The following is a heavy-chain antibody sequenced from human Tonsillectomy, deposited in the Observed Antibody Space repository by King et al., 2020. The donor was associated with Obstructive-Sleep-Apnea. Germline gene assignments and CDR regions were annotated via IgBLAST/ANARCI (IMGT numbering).Heavy chain of an antibody. CDR2: ISRSGDTT. V-gene: IGHV3-23*04. Sequence: VQLVESGGGLGQPGGSLRLSCVASGFIFSDYAMSWVRQAPGKGLEWVSVISRSGDTTDYADSVKGRFTISRDNSKNTLYLQMNSLRAEDTAVYYCAEMEGLWTSESYYNDYWGQGTLVTVSS. J-gene: IGHJ4*02. D-gene: IGHD3-10*01. CDR3: AEMEGLWTSESYYNDY. CDR1: GFIFSDYA.